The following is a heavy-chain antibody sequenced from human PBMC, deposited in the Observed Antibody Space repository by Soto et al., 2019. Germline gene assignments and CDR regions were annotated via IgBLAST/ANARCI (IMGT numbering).Heavy chain of an antibody. V-gene: IGHV3-21*01. D-gene: IGHD3-16*01. Sequence: GGSLRLSCAASGFTFSTYIMNWVRLAPGKGLEWVSSISASGYIYYADSVRGRFTISRDSAKNTLYLQMSSLRVEDTAIYYCTRLDDSWGQGTLVTVSS. CDR2: ISASGYI. J-gene: IGHJ5*02. CDR3: TRLDDS. CDR1: GFTFSTYI.